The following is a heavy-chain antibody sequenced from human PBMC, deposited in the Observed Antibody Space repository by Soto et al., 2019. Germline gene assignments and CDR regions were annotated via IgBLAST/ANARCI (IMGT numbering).Heavy chain of an antibody. V-gene: IGHV4-30-2*01. D-gene: IGHD6-6*01. J-gene: IGHJ4*02. Sequence: QLQLQESGSGLVKPSQTLSLTCAVSGGSISSGGYSWSWIRQPPGKGLEWIGYIYHSGSTYYNPSLKSRVTIPVGRSKTQFSLKLSSVTAADTAVYYCAGGIAARPVGYWGQGTLVTVSS. CDR1: GGSISSGGYS. CDR2: IYHSGST. CDR3: AGGIAARPVGY.